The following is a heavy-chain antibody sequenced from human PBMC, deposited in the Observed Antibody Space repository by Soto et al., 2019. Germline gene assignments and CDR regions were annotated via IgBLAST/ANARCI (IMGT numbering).Heavy chain of an antibody. CDR3: AGTSCSSTTCPTTY. CDR1: GYTFTGYY. J-gene: IGHJ4*02. D-gene: IGHD2-2*01. CDR2: INPHSGGT. V-gene: IGHV1-2*02. Sequence: QVQLVQSGAEVKKPGASVKVSCKTSGYTFTGYYIYWVRQAPGQGLEWMGWINPHSGGTDSSQKFQGRVTMTRDTSISTASMELRRLRSDDTAVYYCAGTSCSSTTCPTTYWGQGTLVTVSS.